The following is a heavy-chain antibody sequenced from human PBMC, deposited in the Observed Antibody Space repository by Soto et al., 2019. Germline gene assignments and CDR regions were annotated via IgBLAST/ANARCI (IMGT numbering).Heavy chain of an antibody. CDR3: AKDWELRFLEWSPPDAFDI. Sequence: LRLSCAASGFTFSSYAMSWVRQAPGKGLEWVSAISGSGGSTYYADSVKGRFTISRDNSKNTLYLQMNSLRAEDTAVYYCAKDWELRFLEWSPPDAFDIWGQGTMVTVSS. V-gene: IGHV3-23*01. CDR2: ISGSGGST. CDR1: GFTFSSYA. D-gene: IGHD3-3*01. J-gene: IGHJ3*02.